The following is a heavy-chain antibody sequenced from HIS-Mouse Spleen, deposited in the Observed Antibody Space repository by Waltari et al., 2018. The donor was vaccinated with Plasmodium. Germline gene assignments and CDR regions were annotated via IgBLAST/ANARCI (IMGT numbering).Heavy chain of an antibody. D-gene: IGHD6-6*01. CDR3: ARGMKSSSSAFDI. CDR1: GFTVSRNY. Sequence: EVQLVESGGGLIQPGGSLRLSCAASGFTVSRNYISWVRQAPGKGMEWVSVIYRVGRTYYADDVKGRLTISRDNSKNTLYLQMNSLRAEDTAVYYCARGMKSSSSAFDIWGQGTMVTVSS. V-gene: IGHV3-53*01. J-gene: IGHJ3*02. CDR2: IYRVGRT.